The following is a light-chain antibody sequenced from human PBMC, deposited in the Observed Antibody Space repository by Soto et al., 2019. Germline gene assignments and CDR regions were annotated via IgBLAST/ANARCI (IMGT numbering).Light chain of an antibody. CDR3: SSYTASSSYV. J-gene: IGLJ1*01. CDR2: EVS. Sequence: QSVLTQPASVSGSPGQSITISCTGTSSDVGGYKFVSWYQQHPGKAPKLMIYEVSNRPSGVSSRFSGSKSGNTASLTISGLQAEDEADYYCSSYTASSSYVFGTGTKVTV. V-gene: IGLV2-14*01. CDR1: SSDVGGYKF.